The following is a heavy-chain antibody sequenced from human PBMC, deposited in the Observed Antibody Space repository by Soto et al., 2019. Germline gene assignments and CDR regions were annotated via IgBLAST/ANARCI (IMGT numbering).Heavy chain of an antibody. Sequence: GGSLRLSCAASGFTFDDYGMHWVRQGPGKGLEWVSGISWNSGTIAYADSVKGRFTISRDKAKNSLYLQMNSLRAEDTALYYCAKGVFRFLEWLENDAFDMWGQGTMVTVSS. V-gene: IGHV3-9*01. D-gene: IGHD3-3*01. J-gene: IGHJ3*02. CDR3: AKGVFRFLEWLENDAFDM. CDR2: ISWNSGTI. CDR1: GFTFDDYG.